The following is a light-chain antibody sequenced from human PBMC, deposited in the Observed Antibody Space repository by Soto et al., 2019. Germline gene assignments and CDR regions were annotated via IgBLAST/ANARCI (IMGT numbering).Light chain of an antibody. CDR3: QQYGSSPMT. Sequence: IVMTQSPVTLSVSPGERATLSCRASQRVSSNVAWYQQKPGQAPRLLIYGASTRATGIPARFSGSGSETELTITISSLKSEDFEVFYCQQYGSSPMTFGQGTKVDIK. CDR2: GAS. CDR1: QRVSSN. V-gene: IGKV3-15*01. J-gene: IGKJ1*01.